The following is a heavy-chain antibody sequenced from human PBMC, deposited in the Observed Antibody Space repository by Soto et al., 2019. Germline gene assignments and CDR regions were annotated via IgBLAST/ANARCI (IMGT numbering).Heavy chain of an antibody. CDR2: IYHSGST. Sequence: SETLSLTCAVSGGSISSSNWWSWVRQPPGKGLEWIGEIYHSGSTNYNPSLKSRVTISVDKSKNQFSLKLSSVTAADTAVYYCATRYYYDSSGSSLDYWGQGTLVTVSS. CDR1: GGSISSSNW. V-gene: IGHV4-4*02. CDR3: ATRYYYDSSGSSLDY. J-gene: IGHJ4*02. D-gene: IGHD3-22*01.